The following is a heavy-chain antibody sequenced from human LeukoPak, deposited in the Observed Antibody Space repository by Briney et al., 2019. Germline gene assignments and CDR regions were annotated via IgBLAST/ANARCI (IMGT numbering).Heavy chain of an antibody. CDR3: TTDLDY. Sequence: EASVKVSCKASGYTLNELSIHWVRQAPGKGLEWMGGFDPEDGETIYAQKFRGRLTMTEDTSTDTAYMGLSSLRSDDTAVYYCTTDLDYWGQGSLVTVSS. CDR1: GYTLNELS. CDR2: FDPEDGET. V-gene: IGHV1-24*01. J-gene: IGHJ4*02.